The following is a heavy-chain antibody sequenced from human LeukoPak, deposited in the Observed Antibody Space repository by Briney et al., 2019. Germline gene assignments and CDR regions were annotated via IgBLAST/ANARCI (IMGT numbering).Heavy chain of an antibody. CDR3: ARAKGSYSFDY. CDR2: ISGSGGTT. J-gene: IGHJ4*02. Sequence: PGGSLRLSCAASGFTFSSYAMSWVRPAPRKGLEWVSAISGSGGTTYYSDSMKGRCTISRDNAKNSLHVQMNSLRADDTAVYYCARAKGSYSFDYWGQGTLVTVSS. CDR1: GFTFSSYA. D-gene: IGHD3-10*01. V-gene: IGHV3-23*01.